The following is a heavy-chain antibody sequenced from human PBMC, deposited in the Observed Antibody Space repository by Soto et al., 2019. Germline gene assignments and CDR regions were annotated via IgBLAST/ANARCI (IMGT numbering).Heavy chain of an antibody. CDR2: SIPIQGTA. CDR3: AKSVVFIDHAFMDV. CDR1: GGTFTSYI. J-gene: IGHJ6*03. V-gene: IGHV1-69*08. Sequence: QVQLVQSGAEVKKPGSSVKVSCEASGGTFTSYIFTCVLQAPGQGLEWMGRSIPIQGTADYALKFHDRVTMTADQSTNTAYMELRSLRPDVTAIYYCAKSVVFIDHAFMDVWAKGTT. D-gene: IGHD2-15*01.